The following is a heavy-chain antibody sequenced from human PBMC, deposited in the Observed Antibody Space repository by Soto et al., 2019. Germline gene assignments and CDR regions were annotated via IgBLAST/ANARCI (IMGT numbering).Heavy chain of an antibody. Sequence: SVKVSCKASGGTFSSYAISWVRQAPGQGFEWMGGIIPIFGTANYAQKFQGRVTITADKSTSTAYMELSSLRSEDTAVYYCARVDYDILTGYYPLYYGMDVWGQGTTVTVS. V-gene: IGHV1-69*06. D-gene: IGHD3-9*01. J-gene: IGHJ6*02. CDR2: IIPIFGTA. CDR3: ARVDYDILTGYYPLYYGMDV. CDR1: GGTFSSYA.